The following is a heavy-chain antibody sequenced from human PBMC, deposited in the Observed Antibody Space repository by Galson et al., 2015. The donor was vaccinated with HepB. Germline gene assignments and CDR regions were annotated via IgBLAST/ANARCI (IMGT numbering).Heavy chain of an antibody. CDR2: ISGSGSLR. J-gene: IGHJ3*01. CDR3: AKDRVDYYDSDGHIDAFDV. D-gene: IGHD3-22*01. CDR1: GFTFASYA. Sequence: SLRLSCEPSGFTFASYAMTWVRQAPGKGLEWISLISGSGSLRYYAESVKGRFTISRDNAKKTLYLQMNSLRSEDTAVYYCAKDRVDYYDSDGHIDAFDVWGQGTVVTVSS. V-gene: IGHV3-23*01.